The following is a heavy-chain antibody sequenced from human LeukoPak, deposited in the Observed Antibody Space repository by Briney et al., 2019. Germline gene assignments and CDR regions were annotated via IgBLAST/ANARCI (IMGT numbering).Heavy chain of an antibody. D-gene: IGHD6-13*01. V-gene: IGHV1-2*02. CDR3: ARAYSSSWYSYYGMDV. Sequence: ASVKVSCKASGYTFTSYYMHWVRQAPGQGLEWMGWINPNSGGTNYAQKFQGRVTMTRDTSISTAYMELSRLRSDDTAVYYCARAYSSSWYSYYGMDVWGQGTTVTVSS. CDR2: INPNSGGT. CDR1: GYTFTSYY. J-gene: IGHJ6*02.